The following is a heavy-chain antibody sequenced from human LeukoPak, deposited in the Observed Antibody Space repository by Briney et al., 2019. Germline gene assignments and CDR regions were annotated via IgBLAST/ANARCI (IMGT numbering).Heavy chain of an antibody. D-gene: IGHD6-19*01. CDR1: GFTFSSYG. Sequence: GGSLRLSCAASGFTFSSYGMHWVRQAPGKGLEWVAVIWYDASNKYYAESVKGRFTVSRDNSGNSLYLQMNNLRDDDTAVYFCARVQTDSRGWYHFDYWGQGTLVTVSS. V-gene: IGHV3-33*01. CDR3: ARVQTDSRGWYHFDY. CDR2: IWYDASNK. J-gene: IGHJ4*02.